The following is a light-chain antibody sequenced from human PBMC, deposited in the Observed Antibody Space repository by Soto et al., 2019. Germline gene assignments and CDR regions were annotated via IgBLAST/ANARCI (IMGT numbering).Light chain of an antibody. J-gene: IGKJ5*01. CDR2: DAS. CDR3: QQSYRTPIT. V-gene: IGKV1-39*01. CDR1: KSISHL. Sequence: DIQMTQSPSSLSASVGGIGTITGGASKSISHLVAWYKQKPGTATKVLIYDASSLQGGVPYRVSGSGSGTDVTLTISSLQPEDFATYYCQQSYRTPITFGQGTRLEIK.